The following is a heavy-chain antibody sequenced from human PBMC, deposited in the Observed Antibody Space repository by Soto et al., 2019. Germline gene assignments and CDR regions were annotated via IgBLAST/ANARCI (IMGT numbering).Heavy chain of an antibody. Sequence: EVQLVESGGGLVQPGGSLRLSCAASGFTFRRYWMHWVRQASGKGLVWVSRINGDGSSTSYADAVKGRFTVSRDNAKNTLYLQMNSLRVEDTAVYYCVSLVERSDIALDIWGQGTMVTVSS. CDR3: VSLVERSDIALDI. V-gene: IGHV3-74*01. D-gene: IGHD6-6*01. CDR2: INGDGSST. J-gene: IGHJ3*02. CDR1: GFTFRRYW.